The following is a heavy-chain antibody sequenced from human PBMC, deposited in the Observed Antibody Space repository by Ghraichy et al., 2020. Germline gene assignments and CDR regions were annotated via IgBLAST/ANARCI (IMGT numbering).Heavy chain of an antibody. J-gene: IGHJ4*02. CDR1: GGSISSYY. Sequence: SETLSLTCTVSGGSISSYYWSWIRQPPGKGLEWIGYIYYSGSTNYNPSLKSRVTISVDTSKNQFSLKLSSVTAADTAVYYCARVGVGATPPYYFDYWGQGTLVTVSS. CDR2: IYYSGST. V-gene: IGHV4-59*01. D-gene: IGHD1-26*01. CDR3: ARVGVGATPPYYFDY.